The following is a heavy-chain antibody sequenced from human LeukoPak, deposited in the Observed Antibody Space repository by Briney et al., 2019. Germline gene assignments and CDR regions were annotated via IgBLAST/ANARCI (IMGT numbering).Heavy chain of an antibody. CDR3: ARVTGYMIEDYFDY. J-gene: IGHJ4*02. Sequence: SETLSLTCTVSGGSISSYYWSWIRQPPGKGLEWIGYIYYSGSTNYNPSLKSRVTISVETSKNEFSLKLRSVTAADTAVYYCARVTGYMIEDYFDYWGQGTLVTVSS. V-gene: IGHV4-59*01. D-gene: IGHD3-22*01. CDR1: GGSISSYY. CDR2: IYYSGST.